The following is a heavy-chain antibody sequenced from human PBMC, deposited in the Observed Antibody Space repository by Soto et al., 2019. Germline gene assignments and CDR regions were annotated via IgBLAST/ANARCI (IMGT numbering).Heavy chain of an antibody. CDR2: ISYDGTNQ. CDR1: GFTFSNFA. Sequence: PGGSLRLSCATSGFTFSNFAIHWVRQAPGKGLEWVAVISYDGTNQYYADSVKGRFTLSRDNSKNTLYLQMNSLRAEDTAVYYCAKASWYYNYWGQGT. V-gene: IGHV3-30-3*01. CDR3: AKASWYYNY. J-gene: IGHJ4*02. D-gene: IGHD6-13*01.